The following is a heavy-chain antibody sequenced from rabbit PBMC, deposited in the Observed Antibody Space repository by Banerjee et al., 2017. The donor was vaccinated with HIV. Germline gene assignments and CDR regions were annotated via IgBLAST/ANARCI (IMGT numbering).Heavy chain of an antibody. CDR2: IYNGDGFT. J-gene: IGHJ4*01. D-gene: IGHD2-1*01. V-gene: IGHV1S40*01. Sequence: QSLEESGGDLVKPGASLTLTCKASGFDFSNNDIIWVRQAPGKGLEWIGCIYNGDGFTWCASWVKGRFTFSKTSSTTVTLQMTSLTAADTATYFCAREENDDCGDDVGYFSLWGQGTLVTVS. CDR3: AREENDDCGDDVGYFSL. CDR1: GFDFSNNDI.